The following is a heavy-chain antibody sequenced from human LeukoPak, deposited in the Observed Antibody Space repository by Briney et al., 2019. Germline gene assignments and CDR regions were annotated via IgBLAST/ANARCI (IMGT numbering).Heavy chain of an antibody. J-gene: IGHJ3*02. V-gene: IGHV3-30-3*01. CDR1: GFTFSSYA. CDR3: ARDTIRGDAFDI. CDR2: ISYDGSNK. D-gene: IGHD2-2*01. Sequence: GGSLRLSCAASGFTFSSYAMHWVRQALGKGLEWVAVISYDGSNKYYADSVKGRFTISRDNSKNTLYVQMNSLRDEDTAVYYCARDTIRGDAFDIWGQGTMVTVSS.